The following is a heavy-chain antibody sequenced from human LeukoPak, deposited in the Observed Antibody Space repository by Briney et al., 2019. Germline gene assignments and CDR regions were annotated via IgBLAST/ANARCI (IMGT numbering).Heavy chain of an antibody. CDR3: ARYSRNGVDEIGF. CDR2: IYHGGST. D-gene: IGHD5-12*01. Sequence: SETLSLTCAVSGYSISSGYYWGWIRQPTGRGLEWIGTIYHGGSTYYNPSLTSRVTISVDTSKNQLSLKLTSVTAADTAVYYCARYSRNGVDEIGFWGQGTLVTVSS. V-gene: IGHV4-38-2*01. CDR1: GYSISSGYY. J-gene: IGHJ4*02.